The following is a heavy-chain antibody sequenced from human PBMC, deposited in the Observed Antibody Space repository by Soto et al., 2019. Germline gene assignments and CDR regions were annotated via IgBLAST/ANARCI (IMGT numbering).Heavy chain of an antibody. CDR1: GGSISSGGYY. Sequence: QVQLQESGPGLVKPSQTLSLTCTVSGGSISSGGYYWSWIRQHPGKGLEWIGYIYYSGSTYYNPSLKSRVTISVDTYKNQFALKLSSVTAADTAVYYCARGNTAMVMFDHWGQGTLVTVSS. J-gene: IGHJ4*02. CDR2: IYYSGST. D-gene: IGHD5-18*01. V-gene: IGHV4-31*03. CDR3: ARGNTAMVMFDH.